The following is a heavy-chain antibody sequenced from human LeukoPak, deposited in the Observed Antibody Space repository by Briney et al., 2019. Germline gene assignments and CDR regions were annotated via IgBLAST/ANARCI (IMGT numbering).Heavy chain of an antibody. CDR1: GFTFSSYA. CDR2: ISGSGGST. CDR3: AKQLSCITIFSVDGMDV. V-gene: IGHV3-23*01. J-gene: IGHJ6*02. Sequence: GGSLRLSCAASGFTFSSYAMSWVRQAPGKGLEWVSAISGSGGSTYYADSVKGRFTISRDNSKNTLYLQMNSLRAEDTAVYYCAKQLSCITIFSVDGMDVWGQGTTVTVSS. D-gene: IGHD3-3*01.